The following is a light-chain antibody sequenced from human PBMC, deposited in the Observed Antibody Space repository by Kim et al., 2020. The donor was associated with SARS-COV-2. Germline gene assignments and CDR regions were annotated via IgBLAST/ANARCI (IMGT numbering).Light chain of an antibody. Sequence: QPVLTQPASVSGSPGQSITISCTGTSSDVGGYNYVSWYQQHPGKAPKLMIYDVSKRPSGVSNRFSGSKSGNTASLTISGLQAEDEADYYCSSYTSSSRVFGGGTQLTVL. CDR2: DVS. J-gene: IGLJ3*02. CDR3: SSYTSSSRV. CDR1: SSDVGGYNY. V-gene: IGLV2-14*01.